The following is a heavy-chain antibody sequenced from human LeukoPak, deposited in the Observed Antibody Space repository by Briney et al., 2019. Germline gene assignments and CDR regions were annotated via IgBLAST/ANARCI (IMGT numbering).Heavy chain of an antibody. V-gene: IGHV3-30*12. CDR2: VYSDGSNT. CDR3: ARDLHLAVRDV. J-gene: IGHJ6*04. CDR1: GFTFTRYG. Sequence: GRSLRLSCAASGFTFTRYGMHWVRQAPGKGLEWVTIVYSDGSNTYYTDSVKGRFTISRDNSKNTVYLEMNSLRAEDTAVYYCARDLHLAVRDVWGKGTRSPSPQ. D-gene: IGHD3-16*02.